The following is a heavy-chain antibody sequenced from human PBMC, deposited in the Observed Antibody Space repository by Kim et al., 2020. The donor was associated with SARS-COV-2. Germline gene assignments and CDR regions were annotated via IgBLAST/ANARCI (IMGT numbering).Heavy chain of an antibody. D-gene: IGHD5-18*01. J-gene: IGHJ4*02. CDR2: IYYSGST. CDR1: GGSISSSSYY. Sequence: SETLSLTCTVSGGSISSSSYYWGWIRQPPGKGLEWIGSIYYSGSTYYNPSLKSRVTISVDTSKNQFSLKLSSVTAADTAVYYCARHGGGRYSYGRYYFDYWGQGTLVTVSS. CDR3: ARHGGGRYSYGRYYFDY. V-gene: IGHV4-39*01.